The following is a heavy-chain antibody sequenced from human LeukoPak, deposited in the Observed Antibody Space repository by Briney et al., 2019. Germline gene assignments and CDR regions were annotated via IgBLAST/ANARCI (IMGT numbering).Heavy chain of an antibody. J-gene: IGHJ4*02. V-gene: IGHV4-34*01. CDR2: INHSGST. Sequence: SETLSLTCAVYGGSFSGYYWSWIRQPPGKGLEWIGEINHSGSTNYNPSLKSRVTISVDTSKNQFSLKLSSVTAADTAVYYCARGTQYYDFWSGYCEYYFDYWGQGTLVTVSS. D-gene: IGHD3-3*01. CDR1: GGSFSGYY. CDR3: ARGTQYYDFWSGYCEYYFDY.